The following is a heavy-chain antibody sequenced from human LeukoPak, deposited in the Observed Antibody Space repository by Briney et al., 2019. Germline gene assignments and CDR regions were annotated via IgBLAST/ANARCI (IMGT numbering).Heavy chain of an antibody. J-gene: IGHJ3*02. CDR3: ARESYCGGDCSGAFDI. D-gene: IGHD2-21*02. Sequence: SETLSLTCTVSGGSISSYYWSWIRQPPGKGLEWIGYIYYSGSTNYNPSLKSRVTISVDTSKNQFSLKLSSVTAADTAVYYCARESYCGGDCSGAFDIWGQGTMVTVSS. CDR1: GGSISSYY. CDR2: IYYSGST. V-gene: IGHV4-59*01.